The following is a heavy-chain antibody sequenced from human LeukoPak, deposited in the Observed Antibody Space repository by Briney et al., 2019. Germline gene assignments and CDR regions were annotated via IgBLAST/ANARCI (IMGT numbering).Heavy chain of an antibody. Sequence: PGGSLRLSCAASGFTFSSYSMNWVRRAPGKGLEWVSNISSSSSTIYYADSVKGRFTISRDNAKNSLYLQMNSLRAEDTAVYYCARVETTFGGVIVTPYYYYYYGMDVWGQGTTVTVSS. J-gene: IGHJ6*02. D-gene: IGHD3-16*02. CDR3: ARVETTFGGVIVTPYYYYYYGMDV. CDR1: GFTFSSYS. V-gene: IGHV3-48*01. CDR2: ISSSSSTI.